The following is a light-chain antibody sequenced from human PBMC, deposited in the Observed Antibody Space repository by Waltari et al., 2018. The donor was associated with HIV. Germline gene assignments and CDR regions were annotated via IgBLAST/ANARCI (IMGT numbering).Light chain of an antibody. CDR3: QSYDRISWV. Sequence: QSVLTPPPSVSGAPGQMVTISCTGRRSNIGAGYHVHRYQQLPGTAPKPLIYSSSDRALGVPDRFSGSKSGTSASLVITGLQAEDEADYYCQSYDRISWVFGAGTKLTVL. J-gene: IGLJ3*02. V-gene: IGLV1-40*01. CDR1: RSNIGAGYH. CDR2: SSS.